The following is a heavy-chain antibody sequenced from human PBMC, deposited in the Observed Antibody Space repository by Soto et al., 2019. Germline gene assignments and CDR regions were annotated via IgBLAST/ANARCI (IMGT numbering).Heavy chain of an antibody. CDR1: GFTFSSYS. V-gene: IGHV3-48*01. J-gene: IGHJ2*01. CDR3: ARGPTPIAVAGTGYFDL. D-gene: IGHD6-19*01. Sequence: EVQLVESGGGLVQPGGSLRLSCAASGFTFSSYSMNWVRQAPGKGLEWVSYISSSSSTIYYADSVKGRFTISRDNAKNSLDLQMNSLRAEDTAVYYCARGPTPIAVAGTGYFDLWGRGTLVTVSS. CDR2: ISSSSSTI.